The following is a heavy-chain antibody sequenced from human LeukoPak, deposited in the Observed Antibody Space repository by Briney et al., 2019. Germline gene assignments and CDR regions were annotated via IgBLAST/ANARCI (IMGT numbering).Heavy chain of an antibody. Sequence: PGGSLRLSCAAPGFTFSSYGMPWVRQAPSKGLEWVAVISYDGSNKYYADSVKGRFTISRDNSKNTLYLQMNSLRAEDTAVYYCAKVIGVIVAALDVWGQGTTVTVSS. CDR3: AKVIGVIVAALDV. V-gene: IGHV3-30*18. J-gene: IGHJ6*02. CDR2: ISYDGSNK. CDR1: GFTFSSYG. D-gene: IGHD5-12*01.